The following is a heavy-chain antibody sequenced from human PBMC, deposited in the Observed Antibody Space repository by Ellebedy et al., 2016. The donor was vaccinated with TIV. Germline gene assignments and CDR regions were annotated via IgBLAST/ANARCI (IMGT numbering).Heavy chain of an antibody. D-gene: IGHD3-3*01. Sequence: GESLKISXAASGSILSNYWMHWVRQVPGKGLVWVSHIRGDGISTSYADSVKGRFTISRDNAKNTMYLQMNSLRAEDTAVYYCARDGVGLIDLDSWGQGTLVTVSS. V-gene: IGHV3-74*01. CDR3: ARDGVGLIDLDS. CDR1: GSILSNYW. CDR2: IRGDGIST. J-gene: IGHJ4*02.